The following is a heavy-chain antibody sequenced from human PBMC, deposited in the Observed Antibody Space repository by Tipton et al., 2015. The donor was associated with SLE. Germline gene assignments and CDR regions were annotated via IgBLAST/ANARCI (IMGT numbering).Heavy chain of an antibody. J-gene: IGHJ3*02. CDR2: IYHSGST. Sequence: TLSLTCAVSGYSISSGYYWGRIRQPPGKGLEWIGSIYHSGSTYYNPSLKSRVTISVDTSKNQFSLKLSSVTAADTAVYYCARAPVYYDSSGYYYVNAFDIWGQGTMVTVSS. CDR1: GYSISSGYY. V-gene: IGHV4-38-2*01. CDR3: ARAPVYYDSSGYYYVNAFDI. D-gene: IGHD3-22*01.